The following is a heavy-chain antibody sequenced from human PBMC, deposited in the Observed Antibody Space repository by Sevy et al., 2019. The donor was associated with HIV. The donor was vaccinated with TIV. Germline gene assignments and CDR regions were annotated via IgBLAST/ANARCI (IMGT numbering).Heavy chain of an antibody. Sequence: GESLKISCKGSGYSFTSYWIGWVRHMPREGLEWMGISYPGDSDTRYSPSFEGQVTISADKSISTAYLQWSSLKASDTARYYCARHNSAMYSSILPNYYMDVWGKGTTVTVSS. CDR1: GYSFTSYW. J-gene: IGHJ6*03. CDR2: SYPGDSDT. CDR3: ARHNSAMYSSILPNYYMDV. D-gene: IGHD6-13*01. V-gene: IGHV5-51*01.